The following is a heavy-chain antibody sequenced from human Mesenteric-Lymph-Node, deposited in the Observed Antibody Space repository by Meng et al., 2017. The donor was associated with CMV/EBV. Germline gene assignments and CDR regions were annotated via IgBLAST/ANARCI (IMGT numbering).Heavy chain of an antibody. CDR2: ISYPREEV. D-gene: IGHD2-21*01. CDR1: GFSLSTYG. V-gene: IGHV3-30*03. CDR3: ARDQFRWGSDAFDI. J-gene: IGHJ3*02. Sequence: GGSLRLSCAASGFSLSTYGMHWVRQAPGKGLEWVAVISYPREEVTYSDSVKGRFNVSRDDSENTLYPQMDTLRADDTGLYYCARDQFRWGSDAFDIWGQGTVVTVSS.